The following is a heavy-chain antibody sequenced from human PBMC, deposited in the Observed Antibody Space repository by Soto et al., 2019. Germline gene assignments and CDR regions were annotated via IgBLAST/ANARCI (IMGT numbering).Heavy chain of an antibody. Sequence: GGSQRLSSPASGFNFRSYAMNWVRQAPGKGLEWVSVISGSGGSTYYADSVKGRFTISRDNSKNKLYLQMNSLRAEDTAVYYCAKGRSYYYYYGVDVWGQGTTVTV. CDR1: GFNFRSYA. V-gene: IGHV3-23*01. CDR3: AKGRSYYYYYGVDV. CDR2: ISGSGGST. J-gene: IGHJ6*02.